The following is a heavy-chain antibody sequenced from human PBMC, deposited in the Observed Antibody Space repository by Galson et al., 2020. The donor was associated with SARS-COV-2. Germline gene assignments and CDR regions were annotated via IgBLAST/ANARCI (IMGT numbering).Heavy chain of an antibody. V-gene: IGHV3-30-3*01. Sequence: GESLKISCAASGFTFSSYAMHWVRQAPGKGLEWVAVISYDGSNKYYADSVKGRFTISRDNSKNTLYLQMNSLRAEDTAVYYCARALRYDFWSGIFDYWGQGTLVTVSS. CDR1: GFTFSSYA. J-gene: IGHJ4*02. CDR2: ISYDGSNK. D-gene: IGHD3-3*01. CDR3: ARALRYDFWSGIFDY.